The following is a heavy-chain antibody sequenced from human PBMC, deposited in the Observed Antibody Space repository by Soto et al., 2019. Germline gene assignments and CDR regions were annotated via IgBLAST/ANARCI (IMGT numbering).Heavy chain of an antibody. CDR3: ARVLSWASYYDFWSGYDNYYYYGMDV. V-gene: IGHV1-8*01. Sequence: QVQLVQSGAEVKKPGASVKVSCKASGYTFTSYDINWVRQATGQGLEWMGWMNPNSGNTGYAQKFQGRVTMTRNTSIRTAYMELCSLRSEDTAVYYCARVLSWASYYDFWSGYDNYYYYGMDVWGQGTTVTVSS. CDR1: GYTFTSYD. D-gene: IGHD3-3*01. CDR2: MNPNSGNT. J-gene: IGHJ6*02.